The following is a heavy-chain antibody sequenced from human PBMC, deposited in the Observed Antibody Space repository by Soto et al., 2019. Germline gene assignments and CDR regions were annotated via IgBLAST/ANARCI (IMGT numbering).Heavy chain of an antibody. CDR1: GGSVSRSSCY. J-gene: IGHJ4*02. Sequence: SETLSLTCSVSGGSVSRSSCYWGWIRQPPGKGLEWIGEINHSGSTNYNPSLKSRVTISVDTSKNQFSLKLSSVTAADTAVYYCARDRGYTYGFDFWGQGALVTVSS. V-gene: IGHV4-39*07. CDR3: ARDRGYTYGFDF. CDR2: INHSGST. D-gene: IGHD5-18*01.